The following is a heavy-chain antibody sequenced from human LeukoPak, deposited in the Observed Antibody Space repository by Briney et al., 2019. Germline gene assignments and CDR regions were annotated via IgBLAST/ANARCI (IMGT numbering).Heavy chain of an antibody. V-gene: IGHV4-4*07. CDR3: ASSLWDDSSGYFDY. Sequence: SETLSLTCTVSGGSVSSYYWSWIRQPAGKGLEWIGRIYTSGTTNYNPSLKSRVTMSVDTSKNKFSLKLSSVTAADTAVYYCASSLWDDSSGYFDYWGQGTLVTVSS. CDR2: IYTSGTT. D-gene: IGHD3-22*01. CDR1: GGSVSSYY. J-gene: IGHJ4*02.